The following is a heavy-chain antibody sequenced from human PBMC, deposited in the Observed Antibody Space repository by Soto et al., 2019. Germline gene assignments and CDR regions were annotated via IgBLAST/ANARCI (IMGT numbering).Heavy chain of an antibody. D-gene: IGHD2-2*01. V-gene: IGHV3-7*01. CDR2: MDPSGSHR. J-gene: IGHJ4*01. CDR1: GFTFSYFV. Sequence: PGGSLRLSCAASGFTFSYFVMSWVRQAPGKGLEWVAIMDPSGSHRNYEDSVRGRFIISRDNAKNSLYLYMNSLRVEDTAVYYCARHDAAGTVDYWGHGTLVTVSS. CDR3: ARHDAAGTVDY.